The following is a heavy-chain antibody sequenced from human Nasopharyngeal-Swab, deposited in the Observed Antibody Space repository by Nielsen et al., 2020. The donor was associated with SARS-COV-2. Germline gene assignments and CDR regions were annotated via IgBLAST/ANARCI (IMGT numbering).Heavy chain of an antibody. CDR3: ARGQDAYYYMDV. J-gene: IGHJ6*03. V-gene: IGHV4-34*01. Sequence: SETLSLTCVVFGGTLNGFHWKWIRQPPGKGLEWIGEINDRGSGNYNPSLRSQVTISAGTSNIQFSLKLNSVTAADTAVYYCARGQDAYYYMDVWGEGTTVTVSS. CDR1: GGTLNGFH. CDR2: INDRGSG. D-gene: IGHD2-15*01.